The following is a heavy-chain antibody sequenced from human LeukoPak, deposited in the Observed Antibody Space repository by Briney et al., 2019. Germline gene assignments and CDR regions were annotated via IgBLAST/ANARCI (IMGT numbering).Heavy chain of an antibody. D-gene: IGHD1-26*01. J-gene: IGHJ5*02. CDR3: ARGRWEPRFDP. CDR1: GGSFSGYY. Sequence: SETLSLTCAVYGGSFSGYYWSWIRQPPGKGLEWIGEINHSGSSIYNPSLKSRVTISVDTWKNQFSLRLSSVTAADTAVYYCARGRWEPRFDPWGQGTLVTVSS. CDR2: INHSGSS. V-gene: IGHV4-34*01.